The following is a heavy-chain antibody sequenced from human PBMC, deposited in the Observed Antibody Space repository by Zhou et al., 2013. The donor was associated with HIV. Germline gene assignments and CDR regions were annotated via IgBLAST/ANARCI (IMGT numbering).Heavy chain of an antibody. Sequence: QVQLVQSGADVKKPGASVKVSCKASGVTFSTYVLSWVRQAPGQRLEWMGGIIPGFGSPKHAQKFQGRVTITADESTSTAYMELSSLRSEDTAVYYCARGYDYVWGSYRYTVEGRGGNYYYGMYVWGQGTTVTVSS. D-gene: IGHD3-16*02. CDR3: ARGYDYVWGSYRYTVEGRGGNYYYGMYV. J-gene: IGHJ6*02. CDR2: IIPGFGSP. V-gene: IGHV1-69*01. CDR1: GVTFSTYV.